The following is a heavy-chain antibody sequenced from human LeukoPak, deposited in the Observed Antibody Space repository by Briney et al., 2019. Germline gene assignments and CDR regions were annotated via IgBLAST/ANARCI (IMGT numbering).Heavy chain of an antibody. CDR3: ARGRCRNSGCRPYFDY. CDR1: GDSISNYY. J-gene: IGHJ4*02. Sequence: PSETLSLTCTVSGDSISNYYWSWIRQPPGKGLEWIGYIYYSESTNYNPSLKSRVTISTDTSKSQFSLNLRSVTAEDTGIYYCARGRCRNSGCRPYFDYWGQGTQVTVS. V-gene: IGHV4-59*01. CDR2: IYYSEST. D-gene: IGHD2/OR15-2a*01.